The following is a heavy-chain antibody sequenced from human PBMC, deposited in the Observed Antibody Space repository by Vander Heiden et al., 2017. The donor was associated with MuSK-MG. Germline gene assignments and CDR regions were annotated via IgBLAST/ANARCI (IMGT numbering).Heavy chain of an antibody. CDR1: GFTFSSYA. D-gene: IGHD6-19*01. CDR2: ISYDGSNK. V-gene: IGHV3-30*04. J-gene: IGHJ4*02. CDR3: ARDSSGGGGYYFDY. Sequence: QVQLVESGGGVVQPGRSLRLSCAASGFTFSSYAMHWVRQAPGKGLEWVAVISYDGSNKYYADSVKGRFTISRDNSKNTLYLQMNSLRAEDTAVYYCARDSSGGGGYYFDYWGQGTLVTVSS.